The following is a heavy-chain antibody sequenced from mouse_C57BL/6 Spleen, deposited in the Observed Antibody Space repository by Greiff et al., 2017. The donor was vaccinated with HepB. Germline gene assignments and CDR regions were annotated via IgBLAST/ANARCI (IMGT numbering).Heavy chain of an antibody. J-gene: IGHJ4*01. D-gene: IGHD2-1*01. V-gene: IGHV1-52*01. CDR3: ATFGNYPYYYAMDY. CDR1: GYTFTSYW. Sequence: QVQLQQPGAELVRPGSSVKLSKASGYTFTSYWMHWVKQRPIQGLEWIGNIDPSDSETHYNQKFKDKATLTVDKSSSTAYMQLSSLTSEDSAVYYCATFGNYPYYYAMDYWGQGTSVTVSS. CDR2: IDPSDSET.